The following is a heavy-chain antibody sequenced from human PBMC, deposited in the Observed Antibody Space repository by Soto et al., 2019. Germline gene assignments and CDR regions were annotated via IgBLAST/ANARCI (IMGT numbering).Heavy chain of an antibody. CDR2: IYSGGST. V-gene: IGHV3-53*01. J-gene: IGHJ3*02. CDR3: ARNYDSTAGGAFDI. Sequence: EVQLVESGGGLIQPGGFLRLSCAASGFTVSSNYMSWVRQAPGKGLEWVSVIYSGGSTYYADSVKGRFTISRDNSKNTLYLQMNSLRAEDTAVYYCARNYDSTAGGAFDIWGQGTMVTVSS. D-gene: IGHD3-22*01. CDR1: GFTVSSNY.